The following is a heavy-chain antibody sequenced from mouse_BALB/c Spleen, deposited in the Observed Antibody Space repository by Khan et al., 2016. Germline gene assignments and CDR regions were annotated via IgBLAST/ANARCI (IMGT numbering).Heavy chain of an antibody. J-gene: IGHJ2*01. V-gene: IGHV1-87*01. Sequence: QVQLQQSGAELARPGASVKLSCKASGYTFTSYWMQWVNQRPGQGLEWIGAIYPGDGDTRYTQKFKGKATLTADKSSSTAYLQLSTLASEDSAVYDSEWRGSYGTFYDWGQGTTLTVSS. CDR2: IYPGDGDT. CDR3: EWRGSYGTFYD. D-gene: IGHD1-1*01. CDR1: GYTFTSYW.